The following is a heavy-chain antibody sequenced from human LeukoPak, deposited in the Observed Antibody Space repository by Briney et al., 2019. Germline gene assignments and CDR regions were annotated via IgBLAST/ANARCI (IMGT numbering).Heavy chain of an antibody. CDR1: GFTFSTYA. D-gene: IGHD2-15*01. V-gene: IGHV3-30-3*01. Sequence: GGSLRLSCAASGFTFSTYAIHWVRQAPGKGLDWVAGISYNGNNYYYADSVKGRFTISRDNSKNTLYLQMNSLRVEDTAVYYCARAHCSGRGCYQRYDGFDIWGQGTVVTVSS. CDR3: ARAHCSGRGCYQRYDGFDI. J-gene: IGHJ3*02. CDR2: ISYNGNNY.